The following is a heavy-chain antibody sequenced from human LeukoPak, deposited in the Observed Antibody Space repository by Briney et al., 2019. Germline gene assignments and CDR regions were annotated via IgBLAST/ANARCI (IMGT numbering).Heavy chain of an antibody. Sequence: PSETLSHTCAVYGGSFSGYYWSWIRQPPGKGLEWIGEINHSGSTNYNPSLKSRVTISVDTSKNQFSLKLSSVTAADTAVYYCARLPRYCSSTSCYGPWGQGTLVTVSS. J-gene: IGHJ5*02. CDR1: GGSFSGYY. CDR2: INHSGST. V-gene: IGHV4-34*01. CDR3: ARLPRYCSSTSCYGP. D-gene: IGHD2-2*01.